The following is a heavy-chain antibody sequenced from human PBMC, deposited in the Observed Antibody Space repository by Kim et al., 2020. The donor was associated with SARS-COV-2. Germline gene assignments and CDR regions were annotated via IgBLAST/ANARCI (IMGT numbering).Heavy chain of an antibody. CDR3: ARLWGDRDFTMVRGVIMGYYYYGMDV. V-gene: IGHV5-51*01. CDR1: GYSFTSYW. Sequence: GESLKISCKGSGYSFTSYWIGWVRQMPGKGLEWMGIIYPGDSDTRYSPSFQGQVTISADKSISSAYLQWSSLKASDTAMYYCARLWGDRDFTMVRGVIMGYYYYGMDVWGQGTTVTVSS. J-gene: IGHJ6*02. D-gene: IGHD3-10*01. CDR2: IYPGDSDT.